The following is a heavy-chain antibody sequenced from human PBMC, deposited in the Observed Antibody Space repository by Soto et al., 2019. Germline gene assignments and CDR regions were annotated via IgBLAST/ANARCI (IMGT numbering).Heavy chain of an antibody. J-gene: IGHJ6*03. CDR3: ARRPIVVVPAAMINYYYYYYMDV. Sequence: SETLSLTCTVSGGSISSSSYYWGWIRQPPGKGLEWIGSIYYSGSTYYNPSLKSRVTISVDTSKNQFSLKLSSVTAADTAVYYCARRPIVVVPAAMINYYYYYYMDVWGKGTTVTVSS. V-gene: IGHV4-39*01. CDR1: GGSISSSSYY. D-gene: IGHD2-2*01. CDR2: IYYSGST.